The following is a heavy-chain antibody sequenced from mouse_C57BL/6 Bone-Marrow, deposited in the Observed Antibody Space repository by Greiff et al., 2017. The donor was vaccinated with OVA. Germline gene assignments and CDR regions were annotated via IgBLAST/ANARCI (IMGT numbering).Heavy chain of an antibody. CDR1: GYTFTSYT. CDR2: IDPTNDYT. J-gene: IGHJ2*01. CDR3: TKGYYFDY. Sequence: VQLQQSGAELARPGASVKISCKASGYTFTSYTIHWVKQRPGQGLEWIGYIDPTNDYTNYNQKFKGKATLTADKSSSTAYMQLSSLTSEDSAVYYCTKGYYFDYWGQGNTLTVSS. V-gene: IGHV1-4*01.